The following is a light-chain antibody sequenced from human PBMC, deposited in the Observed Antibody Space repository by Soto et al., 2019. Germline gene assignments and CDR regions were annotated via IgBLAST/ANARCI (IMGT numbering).Light chain of an antibody. J-gene: IGKJ4*01. Sequence: IQMTQSPSSLSAPLAARLTIICQAIQDIKKYLNWYQQKPGKAPKLLIYAASNLETGVPSRFSGSGSGTYFTFTITSLQPEDFATYYCQQYNNLPPKGTFGGGTKVDIK. CDR3: QQYNNLPPKGT. CDR1: QDIKKY. V-gene: IGKV1-33*01. CDR2: AAS.